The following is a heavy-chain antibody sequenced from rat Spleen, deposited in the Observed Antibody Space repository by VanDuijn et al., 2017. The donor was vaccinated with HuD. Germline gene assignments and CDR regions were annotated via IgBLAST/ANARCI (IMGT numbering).Heavy chain of an antibody. J-gene: IGHJ2*01. Sequence: EVQLVESNGGLVQPGGSLKLSCAASGFTFNDHFMAWVRQAPTKGLEWVASISTGGGNTYYRDSVKGRFTVSRDNAKSTLYLQMDSLRSEDTATYYCARHPDYSNYFDYWGQGVMVTVSS. CDR2: ISTGGGNT. CDR3: ARHPDYSNYFDY. V-gene: IGHV5-25*01. CDR1: GFTFNDHF. D-gene: IGHD1-1*01.